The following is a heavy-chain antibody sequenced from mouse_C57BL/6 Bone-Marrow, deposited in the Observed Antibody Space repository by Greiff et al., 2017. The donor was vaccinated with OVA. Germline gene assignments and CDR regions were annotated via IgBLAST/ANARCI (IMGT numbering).Heavy chain of an antibody. Sequence: QVQLQQPGAELVKPGASVKLSCKASGYTFTSYWMQWVKQRPGQGLEWIGEIDPSDSYTNYNQKFKGKATLTVDTSSSTAYLQLSRLTSEDSAVYYCASRGWGNYFYAMDDWGQGTSVTVSS. CDR3: ASRGWGNYFYAMDD. CDR2: IDPSDSYT. V-gene: IGHV1-50*01. CDR1: GYTFTSYW. J-gene: IGHJ4*01. D-gene: IGHD2-1*01.